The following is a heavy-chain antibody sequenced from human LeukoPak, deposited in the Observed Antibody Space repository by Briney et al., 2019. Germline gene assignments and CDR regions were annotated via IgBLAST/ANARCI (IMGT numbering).Heavy chain of an antibody. D-gene: IGHD3-10*01. CDR1: GFTFSSYS. CDR2: ISSSSSTI. V-gene: IGHV3-48*01. CDR3: ARDYGSGSYYYAYYYYYMDV. J-gene: IGHJ6*03. Sequence: GGSLRLSCAASGFTFSSYSMNWVRQAPGKGLEWVSYISSSSSTIYYADSVKGRFTISRDNAKNSLYLQMNSLRAEDTAVYYCARDYGSGSYYYAYYYYYMDVWGKGTTVTVSS.